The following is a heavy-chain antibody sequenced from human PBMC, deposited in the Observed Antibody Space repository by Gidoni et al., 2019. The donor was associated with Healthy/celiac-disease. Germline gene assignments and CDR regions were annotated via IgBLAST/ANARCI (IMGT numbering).Heavy chain of an antibody. Sequence: QVQLVQSGAEVKKPGSSVKVSCKDSGGTFSSYAISWVPQAPGQGLEWMGGIIPIFGTANYAQKFQGRVTITADESTSTAYMELSSLRSEDTAVYYCAREGEYCSGGSCWDYWGQGTLVTVSS. V-gene: IGHV1-69*01. D-gene: IGHD2-15*01. J-gene: IGHJ4*02. CDR2: IIPIFGTA. CDR3: AREGEYCSGGSCWDY. CDR1: GGTFSSYA.